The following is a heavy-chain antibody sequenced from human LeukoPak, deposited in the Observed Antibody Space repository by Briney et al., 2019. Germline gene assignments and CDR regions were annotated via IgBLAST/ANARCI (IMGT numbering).Heavy chain of an antibody. D-gene: IGHD3-10*01. J-gene: IGHJ5*02. Sequence: PSETLSLTCTVCGGSISSSSYYWGWIRQPPGEGLEWIGSIYYSGSTYYNPSLESRVTISVDTSKNQFSLKLSSVIAADTAVYYCARRHSGRSSSWFDPWGQGTLVTVSS. V-gene: IGHV4-39*01. CDR1: GGSISSSSYY. CDR3: ARRHSGRSSSWFDP. CDR2: IYYSGST.